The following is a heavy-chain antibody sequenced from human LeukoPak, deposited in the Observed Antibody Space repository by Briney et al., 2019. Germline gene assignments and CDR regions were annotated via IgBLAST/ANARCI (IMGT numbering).Heavy chain of an antibody. Sequence: KPSETLSLTCTVSGGSISSYYWSWIRQPPGKGLEWIGYIYYSGSTNYNPSLKSRVTISVDTSKNQFSLKLTSVTAADTAVYYCARDQYYYDSSGYYPWGQGTLVTVSS. V-gene: IGHV4-59*01. CDR1: GGSISSYY. D-gene: IGHD3-22*01. CDR2: IYYSGST. J-gene: IGHJ5*02. CDR3: ARDQYYYDSSGYYP.